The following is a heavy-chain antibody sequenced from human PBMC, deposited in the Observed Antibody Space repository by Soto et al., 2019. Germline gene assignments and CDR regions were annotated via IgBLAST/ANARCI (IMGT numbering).Heavy chain of an antibody. CDR2: IYSGDSDT. V-gene: IGHV5-51*01. CDR3: ARSVMVRGAQDY. J-gene: IGHJ4*02. D-gene: IGHD3-10*01. Sequence: PGESLKISCKGSGYRFTSYWISWVRQMPGKGLEWMGIIYSGDSDTRYSPSFQGQVTISADKSISTAYLQWSSLKASDTAMYYCARSVMVRGAQDYWGQGTQVTVSS. CDR1: GYRFTSYW.